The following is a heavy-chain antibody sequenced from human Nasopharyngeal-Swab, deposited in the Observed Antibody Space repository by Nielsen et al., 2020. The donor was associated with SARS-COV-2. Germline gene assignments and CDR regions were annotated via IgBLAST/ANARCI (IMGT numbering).Heavy chain of an antibody. V-gene: IGHV4-61*01. CDR3: AKEGATGWFDP. CDR2: ISHNSGT. CDR1: GASINSLSHY. Sequence: SETLSLTCSVSGASINSLSHYWGWIRQPPGKGLEWIGYISHNSGTSYNPSLKSRVTMFMDTSRNQFSLRLRSVTAADTAVYYCAKEGATGWFDPWGQGTLVTVSP. J-gene: IGHJ5*02.